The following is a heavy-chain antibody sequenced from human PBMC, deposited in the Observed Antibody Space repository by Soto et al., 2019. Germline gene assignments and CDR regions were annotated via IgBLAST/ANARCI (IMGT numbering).Heavy chain of an antibody. CDR2: ISGSGGST. Sequence: GGSLRLSCAASGFTFSSYAMSWVRQAPGKGLEWVSAISGSGGSTYYADSVKGRFTISRDNSKNTLYLQMNSLRAEDTAVYYCAAREYSSSSASPDAFDIWGQGTMVTVSS. J-gene: IGHJ3*02. V-gene: IGHV3-23*01. CDR1: GFTFSSYA. CDR3: AAREYSSSSASPDAFDI. D-gene: IGHD6-6*01.